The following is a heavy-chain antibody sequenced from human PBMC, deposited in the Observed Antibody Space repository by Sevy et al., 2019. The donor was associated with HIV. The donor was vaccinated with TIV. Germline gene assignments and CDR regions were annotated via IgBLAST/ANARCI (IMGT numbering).Heavy chain of an antibody. Sequence: ASVKVSCKASGYTFASYGISWVRQAPGQGLEWMGWMIAYNGNTNYAQKLQGRVTMTTDTSTSTAYMELRSLRSDDTAVYYCAREAAAGSSRFDPWGQGTLVTVSS. CDR1: GYTFASYG. CDR2: MIAYNGNT. CDR3: AREAAAGSSRFDP. D-gene: IGHD6-13*01. V-gene: IGHV1-18*01. J-gene: IGHJ5*02.